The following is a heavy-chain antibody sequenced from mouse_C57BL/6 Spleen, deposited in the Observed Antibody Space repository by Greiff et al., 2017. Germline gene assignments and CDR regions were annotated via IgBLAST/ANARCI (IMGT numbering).Heavy chain of an antibody. CDR2: IDPSDSYT. V-gene: IGHV1-50*01. J-gene: IGHJ1*03. CDR1: GYTFTSYW. Sequence: QVQLQQPGAELVKPGASVKLSCKASGYTFTSYWMQWVKQRPGQGLEWIGEIDPSDSYTNYNQKFKGKATLTVDTSSSTAYMQLSSLTSEDSAVYYCARSGFQYFDVWGTGTTVTVSS. CDR3: ARSGFQYFDV.